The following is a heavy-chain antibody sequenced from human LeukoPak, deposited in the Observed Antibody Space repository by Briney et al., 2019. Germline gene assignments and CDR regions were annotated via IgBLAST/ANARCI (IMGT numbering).Heavy chain of an antibody. CDR3: AREWLDRFDY. CDR2: ISGSGSGGST. D-gene: IGHD6-19*01. CDR1: GFTFSSSA. V-gene: IGHV3-23*01. J-gene: IGHJ4*02. Sequence: GGSLRLSCAASGFTFSSSAMSWVRQAPGKGLEWVSSISGSGSGGSTYYADSVKGRFTISRDNSKNTLYLQMNSLRAEDTAVYYCAREWLDRFDYWGQGTLVTVSS.